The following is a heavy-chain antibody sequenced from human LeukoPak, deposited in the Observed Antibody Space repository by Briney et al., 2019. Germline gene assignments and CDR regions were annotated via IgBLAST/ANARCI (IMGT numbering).Heavy chain of an antibody. CDR2: IYTSGST. D-gene: IGHD5-18*01. CDR1: GGSISSYY. CDR3: ARHRYSYGYPDY. V-gene: IGHV4-4*09. Sequence: SETLSLTCTVSGGSISSYYWSWIRQPPGKGLEWIGYIYTSGSTNYNPFLKSRVTISVDTSENQFSLKLSSVTAADTAVYYCARHRYSYGYPDYWGQGTLVTVSS. J-gene: IGHJ4*02.